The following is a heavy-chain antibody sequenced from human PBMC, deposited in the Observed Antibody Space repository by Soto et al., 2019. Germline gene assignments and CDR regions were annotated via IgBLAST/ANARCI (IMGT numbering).Heavy chain of an antibody. CDR1: GITFGNRA. V-gene: IGHV3-23*01. CDR3: ARGSKESYPGSRIFDF. J-gene: IGHJ4*02. D-gene: IGHD3-10*01. Sequence: PGGSLRLSCVASGITFGNRAMSWVRQAPGEGLEWVSAITDTGGDAKYADSVRGRFAISRDNSKNTLYLQMSSLRAEDSAVYYCARGSKESYPGSRIFDFWGRGTLVTV. CDR2: ITDTGGDA.